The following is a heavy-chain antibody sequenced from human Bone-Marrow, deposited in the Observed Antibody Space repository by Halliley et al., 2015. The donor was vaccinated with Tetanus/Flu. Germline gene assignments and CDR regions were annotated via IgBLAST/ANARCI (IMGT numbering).Heavy chain of an antibody. CDR2: ICYTGNT. Sequence: PPGKGLECMGYICYTGNTNYNVSLKRRVTMSLDTSNNQFPLNLSSVTAAATAVYSCARQWLAFDYWGQGHLVTVSS. D-gene: IGHD6-19*01. CDR3: ARQWLAFDY. J-gene: IGHJ4*02. V-gene: IGHV4-61*07.